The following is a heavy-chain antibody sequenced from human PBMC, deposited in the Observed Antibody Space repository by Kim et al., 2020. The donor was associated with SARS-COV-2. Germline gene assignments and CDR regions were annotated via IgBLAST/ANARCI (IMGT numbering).Heavy chain of an antibody. D-gene: IGHD4-17*01. V-gene: IGHV3-49*02. J-gene: IGHJ4*02. Sequence: DAASVRERFTISRDDSKNSAYLQMNSLKTDDTAVYFCTRGTMTQWSYYDLWGQGSLVTVSS. CDR3: TRGTMTQWSYYDL.